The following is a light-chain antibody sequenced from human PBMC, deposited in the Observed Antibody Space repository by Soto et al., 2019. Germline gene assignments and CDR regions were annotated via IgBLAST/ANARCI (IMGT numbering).Light chain of an antibody. CDR3: GTWDDSLSAWV. V-gene: IGLV1-51*02. CDR2: ENN. CDR1: SSNIGNNY. Sequence: QSVLTQPPSVSAAPGQKVTISCSGSSSNIGNNYVSWYQQLPGTAPKLLIYENNKRPSGIPDRFSGSKSGTSATLGITGLQTGDGADYYCGTWDDSLSAWVFGGGTKLAVL. J-gene: IGLJ3*02.